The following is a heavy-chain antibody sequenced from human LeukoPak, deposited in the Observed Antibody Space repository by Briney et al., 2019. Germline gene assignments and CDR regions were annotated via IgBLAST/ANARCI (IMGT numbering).Heavy chain of an antibody. V-gene: IGHV4-30-2*01. CDR2: IYHSGST. J-gene: IGHJ1*01. CDR1: GGSISSGGYP. D-gene: IGHD2-21*02. CDR3: ARESNCGGDCYYFQH. Sequence: SETLSLTCAVSGGSISSGGYPWSWIRQPPGKGLEWIGYIYHSGSTYYNPSLKSRVTISVDRSKNQFSLKLSSVTAADTAVYYCARESNCGGDCYYFQHWGQGTLVTVSS.